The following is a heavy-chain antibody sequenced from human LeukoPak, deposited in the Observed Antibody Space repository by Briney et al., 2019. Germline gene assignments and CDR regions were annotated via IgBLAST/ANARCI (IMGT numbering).Heavy chain of an antibody. CDR2: ISGSGGST. J-gene: IGHJ6*02. D-gene: IGHD2-21*02. Sequence: QSGGSLRLSCAASGFTFSSYAMSWVRQAPGKGLEWVSAISGSGGSTYYADSVKGRFTISRDNSKNTLNLQMNSLRAEDTAVYYCAKDYCGGGCSILQSYYYYGMDVWGQGTTVTVSS. V-gene: IGHV3-23*01. CDR3: AKDYCGGGCSILQSYYYYGMDV. CDR1: GFTFSSYA.